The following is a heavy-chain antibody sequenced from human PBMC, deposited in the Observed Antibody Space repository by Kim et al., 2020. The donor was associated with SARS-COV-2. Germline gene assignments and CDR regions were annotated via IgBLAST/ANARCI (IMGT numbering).Heavy chain of an antibody. CDR2: STL. V-gene: IGHV3-48*03. J-gene: IGHJ4*02. Sequence: STLYNADSVKGRSTSYRDNANNSLYLQMNSLRAEDTAVYYCARSGSYYDYWGQGTLVTVSS. D-gene: IGHD1-26*01. CDR3: ARSGSYYDY.